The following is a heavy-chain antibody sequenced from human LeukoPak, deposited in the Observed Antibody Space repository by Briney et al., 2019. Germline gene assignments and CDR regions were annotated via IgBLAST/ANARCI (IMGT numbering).Heavy chain of an antibody. Sequence: SETLSLTCTVSGYSISSGYYWGWIRQPPGKGLEWIGNIYHTGSTYYNPSLKSRVTISVDTSKNQFSLKLSSVTAADTAVYYCARGIPQNYYDSSGRRPDQFDYWGQGTLVTVSS. D-gene: IGHD3-22*01. J-gene: IGHJ4*02. CDR1: GYSISSGYY. CDR2: IYHTGST. V-gene: IGHV4-38-2*02. CDR3: ARGIPQNYYDSSGRRPDQFDY.